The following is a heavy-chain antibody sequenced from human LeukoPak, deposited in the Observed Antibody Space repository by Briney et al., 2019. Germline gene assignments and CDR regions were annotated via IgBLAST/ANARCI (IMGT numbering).Heavy chain of an antibody. D-gene: IGHD3-10*01. CDR3: ARHGYYGSGTSLGFDY. CDR1: GYSFTGYW. Sequence: GESLKISCKGSGYSFTGYWIGWVRQMPGKGLEWMGIIYPGDSDTRYSPSFQGQVTISADKSISTAYLQWSSLRASDTAMYYCARHGYYGSGTSLGFDYWGQGTLVTVSS. CDR2: IYPGDSDT. J-gene: IGHJ4*02. V-gene: IGHV5-51*01.